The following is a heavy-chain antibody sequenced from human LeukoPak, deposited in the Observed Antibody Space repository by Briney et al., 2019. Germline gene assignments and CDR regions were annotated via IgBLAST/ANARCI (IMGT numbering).Heavy chain of an antibody. CDR3: ARDSVGAAGNWDNGDYYYYYGMDV. V-gene: IGHV1-46*01. Sequence: ASVKVSCKASGYTFTSYYMHWVRQAPGQGLEWMGIINPSGGSTSYAQKFQGRVTMTRDTSTSTVYMELSSLRSEDTAVYYCARDSVGAAGNWDNGDYYYYYGMDVWGPGTLVTVSS. D-gene: IGHD6-13*01. J-gene: IGHJ6*02. CDR1: GYTFTSYY. CDR2: INPSGGST.